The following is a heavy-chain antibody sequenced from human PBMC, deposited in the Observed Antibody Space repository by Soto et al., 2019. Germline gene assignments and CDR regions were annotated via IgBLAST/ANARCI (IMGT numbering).Heavy chain of an antibody. CDR3: ARERTGTTSMDV. Sequence: QVQLVQSGAEVKKPGASVKVSCKASGYTFTSYDINWVRQATGQGLEWMGWMNPNSGNTGYAQKFRGRVTMTSNTSISTAYMELSSLRSEDTAVYYCARERTGTTSMDVWGQGTTVNVSS. V-gene: IGHV1-8*01. J-gene: IGHJ6*02. CDR2: MNPNSGNT. CDR1: GYTFTSYD. D-gene: IGHD1-1*01.